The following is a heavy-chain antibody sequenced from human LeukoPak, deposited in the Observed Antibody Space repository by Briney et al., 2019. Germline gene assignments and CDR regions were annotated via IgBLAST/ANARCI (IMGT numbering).Heavy chain of an antibody. D-gene: IGHD3-10*01. J-gene: IGHJ5*02. CDR3: TRDTEWFGEFP. V-gene: IGHV3-49*04. CDR1: GFTFGDYA. CDR2: IRSKAYGGTT. Sequence: GGSLRLSCTASGFTFGDYAMSWVRQAPGKGLEWVGFIRSKAYGGTTEYAAFVKGRFTISRDDSKSIAYPQMNSLKTEDTAVYYCTRDTEWFGEFPWGQGTLVTVSS.